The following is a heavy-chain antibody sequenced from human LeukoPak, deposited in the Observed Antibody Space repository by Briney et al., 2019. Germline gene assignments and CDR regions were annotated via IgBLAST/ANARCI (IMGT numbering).Heavy chain of an antibody. CDR1: GYTFTSYD. Sequence: ASVKVSCKASGYTFTSYDINWVRQATGQGLEWMGGIIPIFGTANYAQKFQGRVTITADESTSTAYMELSSLRSEDTAVYYCAREGSDADVQNFDYWGQGTLVTVSS. CDR2: IIPIFGTA. J-gene: IGHJ4*02. V-gene: IGHV1-69*13. D-gene: IGHD1-1*01. CDR3: AREGSDADVQNFDY.